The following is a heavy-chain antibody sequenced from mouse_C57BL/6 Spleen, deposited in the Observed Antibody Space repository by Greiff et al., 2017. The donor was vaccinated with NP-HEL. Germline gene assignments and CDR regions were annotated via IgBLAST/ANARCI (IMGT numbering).Heavy chain of an antibody. CDR2: ISYSGST. Sequence: DVKLQESGPGLAKPSQTLSLTCSVTGYSITSDYWTWIRKFPGNKLECMGYISYSGSTYYNPSIISRISITRHTSKNQYYLQLNSVTTEDTATHYCAVGDDFDYWGQGTTLTVSS. CDR3: AVGDDFDY. CDR1: GYSITSDY. J-gene: IGHJ2*01. V-gene: IGHV3-8*01.